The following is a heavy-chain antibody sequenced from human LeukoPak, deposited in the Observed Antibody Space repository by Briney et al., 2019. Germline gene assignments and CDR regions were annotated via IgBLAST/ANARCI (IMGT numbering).Heavy chain of an antibody. D-gene: IGHD5-18*01. J-gene: IGHJ6*03. V-gene: IGHV4-34*01. Sequence: PSETLSLTCTVSGYSISGGYYWSWIRQPPGKGLEWIGEINHSGSTNYNPSLKSRVTISVDTSKNQFSLKLSSVTAADTAVYYCAGGYSYGSTYYYMDVWGKGTTVTISS. CDR3: AGGYSYGSTYYYMDV. CDR1: GYSISGGYY. CDR2: INHSGST.